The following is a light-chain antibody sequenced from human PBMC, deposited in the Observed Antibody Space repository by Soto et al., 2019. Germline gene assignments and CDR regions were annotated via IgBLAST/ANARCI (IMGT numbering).Light chain of an antibody. J-gene: IGKJ2*01. Sequence: EIVLTQSPGILSLSPGEGATLSCGASQSVSSNFLAWYQQKPGQAPRLLMYGISNRATGIPDRFSGSGSGADFTLTINILEPEDFAVYFCQQYGNSPFTFGQGTTLEIK. V-gene: IGKV3-20*01. CDR1: QSVSSNF. CDR3: QQYGNSPFT. CDR2: GIS.